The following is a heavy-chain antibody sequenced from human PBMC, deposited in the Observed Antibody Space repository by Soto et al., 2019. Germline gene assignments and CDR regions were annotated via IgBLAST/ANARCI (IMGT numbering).Heavy chain of an antibody. J-gene: IGHJ4*02. CDR2: ISYDGSDK. CDR3: ATDLSGRYYFDA. D-gene: IGHD1-26*01. Sequence: GGSLRLSCAASGFTFSSYGMHWVRQAPGKGLEWVAVISYDGSDKYYADSVKGRFTISRDNSKNTLYLQMNSLRAEDTAVYYCATDLSGRYYFDAWGQGTLVTVSS. CDR1: GFTFSSYG. V-gene: IGHV3-30*03.